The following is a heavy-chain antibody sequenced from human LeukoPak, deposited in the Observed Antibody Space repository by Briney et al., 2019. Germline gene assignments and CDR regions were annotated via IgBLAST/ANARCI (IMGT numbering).Heavy chain of an antibody. CDR1: GYSFTSYW. Sequence: GESLKISCKGSGYSFTSYWISWVRQMPGKGLEWMGKIDPADSYINYSPSFQGHVTFSADKSISTAYLQWSSLKASDTAMYYCARHLGSSSDWFDPWGQGTLVTVSS. J-gene: IGHJ5*02. CDR3: ARHLGSSSDWFDP. CDR2: IDPADSYI. V-gene: IGHV5-10-1*01. D-gene: IGHD6-13*01.